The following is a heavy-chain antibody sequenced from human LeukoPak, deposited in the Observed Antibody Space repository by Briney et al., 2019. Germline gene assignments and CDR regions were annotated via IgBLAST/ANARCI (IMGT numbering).Heavy chain of an antibody. V-gene: IGHV1-24*01. D-gene: IGHD2-21*02. Sequence: ASVKVSCKVSGYTLTELSMHWVRQAPGKGLEWMGGFDPEDGETIYAQKFQGRVTMTEDTSTDTAYMELSSLRSEDTAVYYCARAYCGGDCQEPDAFDIWGQGTMVTVSS. CDR1: GYTLTELS. CDR3: ARAYCGGDCQEPDAFDI. J-gene: IGHJ3*02. CDR2: FDPEDGET.